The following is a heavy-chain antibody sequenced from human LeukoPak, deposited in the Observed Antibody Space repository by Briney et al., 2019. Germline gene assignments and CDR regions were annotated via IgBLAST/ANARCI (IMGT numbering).Heavy chain of an antibody. CDR3: ARGRVRGYCSGGSCYSSAFDY. J-gene: IGHJ4*02. CDR1: GGSISSCY. Sequence: PSETLSLTCTVSGGSISSCYWSWIRRQPARGVLGCGDIYYSGSTNYNPSLKSRVTISVDTSKNQFSLKLSSVTAAATAVYYCARGRVRGYCSGGSCYSSAFDYWGQGTLVTVSS. D-gene: IGHD2-15*01. CDR2: IYYSGST. V-gene: IGHV4-59*08.